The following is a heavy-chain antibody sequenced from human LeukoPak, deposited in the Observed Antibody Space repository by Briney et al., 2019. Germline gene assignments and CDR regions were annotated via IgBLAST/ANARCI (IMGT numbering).Heavy chain of an antibody. Sequence: LSETLSLTCTVSGGSISSGGYYWSWIRQHPGKGLEWIGYIYYSGSTYYNPSLKSRVTISVDTSKNQFSLKLSSVTAADTAVYYCARAVGTYYYGSGSPFDYWGQGTLVTVSS. V-gene: IGHV4-31*03. J-gene: IGHJ4*02. CDR2: IYYSGST. CDR1: GGSISSGGYY. D-gene: IGHD3-10*01. CDR3: ARAVGTYYYGSGSPFDY.